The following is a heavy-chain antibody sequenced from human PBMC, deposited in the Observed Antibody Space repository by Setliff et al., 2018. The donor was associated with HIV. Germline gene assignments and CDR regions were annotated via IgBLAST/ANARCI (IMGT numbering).Heavy chain of an antibody. J-gene: IGHJ3*02. Sequence: ASVKVSCKASGYTFSSYAIHWVRQAPGQRLEWLGWLNVGKGNTKYSQDLQGRVTITSDTSTSTAYMELRSLRSNDTAVYYCARDWNYFASGSNAFDIWGQGTMVT. CDR1: GYTFSSYA. D-gene: IGHD3-10*01. CDR2: LNVGKGNT. CDR3: ARDWNYFASGSNAFDI. V-gene: IGHV1-3*01.